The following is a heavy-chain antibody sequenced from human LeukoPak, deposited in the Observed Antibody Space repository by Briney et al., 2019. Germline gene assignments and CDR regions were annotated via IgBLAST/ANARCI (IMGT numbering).Heavy chain of an antibody. D-gene: IGHD1-1*01. CDR1: GGSISLYY. J-gene: IGHJ1*01. V-gene: IGHV4-59*01. CDR3: ARGTGTIRGVLRH. CDR2: IYHDGST. Sequence: PSETLSLTCTVSGGSISLYYWSWIRKSPGKGMEWIGYIYHDGSTDYNPSFKSRVTMSVDTSTDQFSLRLDSVTAADTAVYFCARGTGTIRGVLRHWGQGTLVTVSS.